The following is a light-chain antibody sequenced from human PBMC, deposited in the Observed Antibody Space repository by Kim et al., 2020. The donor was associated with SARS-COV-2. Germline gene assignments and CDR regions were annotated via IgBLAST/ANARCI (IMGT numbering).Light chain of an antibody. CDR3: QQYNSHPIT. CDR2: GAS. V-gene: IGKV1-16*01. CDR1: QGISTN. J-gene: IGKJ5*01. Sequence: DIQMTQSPSSLSASLGDRVTITCRASQGISTNVGWFQQKAGEAPKSLIYGASTLQGGVPSRFSGGGSGRDFTLTISSLHRDDFAIYFCQQYNSHPITFGQGTRLEIK.